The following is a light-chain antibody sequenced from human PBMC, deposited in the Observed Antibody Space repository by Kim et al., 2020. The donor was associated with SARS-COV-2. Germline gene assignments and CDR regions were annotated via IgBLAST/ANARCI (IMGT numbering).Light chain of an antibody. CDR1: QSISSW. V-gene: IGKV1-5*03. CDR2: KAS. CDR3: QQYNSYPT. J-gene: IGKJ4*01. Sequence: SASVGDRVTSTCRASQSISSWLAWYQQKPGKAPKLLIYKASSLESGVPSRFSGSGSGTEFTLTISSLQPDDFATYYCQQYNSYPTFGGGTKVDIK.